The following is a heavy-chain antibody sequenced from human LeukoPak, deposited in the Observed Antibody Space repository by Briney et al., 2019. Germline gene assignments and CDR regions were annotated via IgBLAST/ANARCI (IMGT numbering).Heavy chain of an antibody. J-gene: IGHJ4*02. Sequence: SETLSLTCTVSGVSIIGGNYYWSWIRQPARKGLEWIGRIYTTGSTNYNPSLQSRVTVSMDTSKSQVSLRLDSVTATDTAIYYCAREDLTAPTTYGFDYWGRGILVTVSS. CDR3: AREDLTAPTTYGFDY. CDR1: GVSIIGGNYY. D-gene: IGHD2-2*01. V-gene: IGHV4-61*02. CDR2: IYTTGST.